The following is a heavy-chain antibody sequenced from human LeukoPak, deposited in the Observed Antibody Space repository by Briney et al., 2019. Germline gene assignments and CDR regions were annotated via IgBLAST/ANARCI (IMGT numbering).Heavy chain of an antibody. V-gene: IGHV3-74*01. CDR2: INSDGSST. Sequence: GGSLRLSCVVSGFTLPYGMSWVRQAPGKGLVWVSRINSDGSSTSYADSVKGRFTISRDNAKNTLYLQMNSLRAEDTAVYYCAPAAGDYWGQGTLVTVSS. D-gene: IGHD6-13*01. CDR1: GFTLPYG. J-gene: IGHJ4*02. CDR3: APAAGDY.